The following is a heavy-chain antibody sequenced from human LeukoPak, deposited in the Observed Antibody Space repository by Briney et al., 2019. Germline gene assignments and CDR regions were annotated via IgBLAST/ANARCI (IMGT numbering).Heavy chain of an antibody. J-gene: IGHJ4*02. CDR1: GYSFTSYW. CDR3: ARVGCSSTSCYSGYYFDY. Sequence: GESLKISCKGSGYSFTSYWIGWVRQMPGKGLEWMGIIYPADSDTRYSPSFQGQVTISADKSISTAYLQWSSLKASDTAMYYCARVGCSSTSCYSGYYFDYWGQGTLVTVSS. D-gene: IGHD2-2*01. CDR2: IYPADSDT. V-gene: IGHV5-51*01.